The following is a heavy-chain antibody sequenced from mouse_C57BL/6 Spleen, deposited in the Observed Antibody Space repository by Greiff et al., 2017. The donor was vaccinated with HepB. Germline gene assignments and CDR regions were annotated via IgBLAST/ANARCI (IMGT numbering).Heavy chain of an antibody. CDR1: GFTFSDYG. CDR2: ISSGSSTI. V-gene: IGHV5-17*01. CDR3: ARKGYYYGSRYFDV. Sequence: VQLKESGGGLVKPGGSLKLSCAASGFTFSDYGMHWVRQAPEKGLEWVAYISSGSSTIYYADTVKGRFTISRDNAKNTLFLQMTSLRSEDTAMYYGARKGYYYGSRYFDVWGTGTTVTVSS. D-gene: IGHD1-1*01. J-gene: IGHJ1*03.